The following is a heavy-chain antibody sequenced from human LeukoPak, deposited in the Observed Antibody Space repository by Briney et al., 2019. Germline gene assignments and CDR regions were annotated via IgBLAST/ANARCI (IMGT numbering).Heavy chain of an antibody. CDR3: ASPTYYPNAFDI. CDR2: ISYDGSNK. Sequence: GGSLRLSCAASGFTFSSYGMHWVRQAPGKGLEWVAVISYDGSNKYYADSVKGRFTISRDNSKNTLYLQMNSLRAEDTAVYYCASPTYYPNAFDIWGQGTMVTVSS. V-gene: IGHV3-30*03. J-gene: IGHJ3*02. CDR1: GFTFSSYG. D-gene: IGHD2-21*01.